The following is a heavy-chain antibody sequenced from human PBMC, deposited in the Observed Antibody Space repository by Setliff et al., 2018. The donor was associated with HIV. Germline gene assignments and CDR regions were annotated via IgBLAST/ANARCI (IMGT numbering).Heavy chain of an antibody. Sequence: GASVKVSCKASGDTFSSYAISWVRQAPGQGLEWMGGIIPVLGLSYYAQNFQGRVTITADESTSTAYMELSSLRSEDTAVYYCARVVITFGDIIVTPGAFDIWGPGTKVTVS. CDR1: GDTFSSYA. J-gene: IGHJ3*02. V-gene: IGHV1-69*10. D-gene: IGHD3-16*02. CDR3: ARVVITFGDIIVTPGAFDI. CDR2: IIPVLGLS.